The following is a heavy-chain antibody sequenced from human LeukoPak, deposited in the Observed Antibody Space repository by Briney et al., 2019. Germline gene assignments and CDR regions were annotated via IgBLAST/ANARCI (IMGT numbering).Heavy chain of an antibody. V-gene: IGHV4-38-2*01. D-gene: IGHD3-9*01. CDR3: ARGYYDILTRQNWFDP. J-gene: IGHJ5*02. Sequence: PSETLSLTCAVSGYSISSGYYWGWIRQPPGKGLEWIGSIYHSGSTYYNPSLKSRVTISVDTSKNQFSLKLSSVTAADTAVYYCARGYYDILTRQNWFDPWGQGTLVTVSS. CDR2: IYHSGST. CDR1: GYSISSGYY.